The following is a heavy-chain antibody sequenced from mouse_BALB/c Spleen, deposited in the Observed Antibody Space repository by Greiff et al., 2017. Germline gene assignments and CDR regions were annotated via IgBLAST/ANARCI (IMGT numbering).Heavy chain of an antibody. J-gene: IGHJ3*01. CDR2: IDPANGNT. CDR1: GFNIKDTY. CDR3: ARGVYYGYDTWFAY. D-gene: IGHD2-2*01. V-gene: IGHV14-3*02. Sequence: EVQLQQSGAELVKPGASVKLSCTASGFNIKDTYMHWVKQRPEQGLEWIGRIDPANGNTKYDPKFQGKATITADTSSNTAYLQLSSLTSEDTAVYYCARGVYYGYDTWFAYWGQGTLVTVSA.